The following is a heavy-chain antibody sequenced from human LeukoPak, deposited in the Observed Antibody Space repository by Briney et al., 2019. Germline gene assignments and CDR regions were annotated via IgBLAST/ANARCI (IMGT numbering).Heavy chain of an antibody. V-gene: IGHV3-23*01. CDR2: ISGSGGST. Sequence: GGSLRLSCAASGFAFSSYAMSWVRQAPGKGLEWASAISGSGGSTYYADSVKGRFTISRDNSKNTLYLQMNSLRAEDTAVYYCASSSGWYINWFDPWGQGTLVTVSS. J-gene: IGHJ5*02. CDR3: ASSSGWYINWFDP. CDR1: GFAFSSYA. D-gene: IGHD6-19*01.